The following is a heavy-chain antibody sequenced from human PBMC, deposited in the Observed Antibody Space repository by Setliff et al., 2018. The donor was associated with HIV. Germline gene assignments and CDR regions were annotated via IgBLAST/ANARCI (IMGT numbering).Heavy chain of an antibody. CDR1: GYTFTGYY. D-gene: IGHD3-3*01. CDR3: ARAPTLFGVEYYYYFGMDV. CDR2: INPHSGDT. J-gene: IGHJ6*02. V-gene: IGHV1-2*02. Sequence: ASVKVSCKATGYTFTGYYMHWVRQAPGQGLEWMGWINPHSGDTNYAQKFQDRVTMTRDTSVNIAYMQLSRLRSDDTAVYYCARAPTLFGVEYYYYFGMDVWGQGTTVTVSS.